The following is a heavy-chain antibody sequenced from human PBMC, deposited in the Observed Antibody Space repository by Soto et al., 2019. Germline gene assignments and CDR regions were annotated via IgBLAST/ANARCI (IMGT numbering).Heavy chain of an antibody. V-gene: IGHV1-3*01. CDR3: ARGTCSGGSCYSFHFDY. Sequence: QVQLVQSGAEVKKPGASVKVSCEASGYTFTSYAMHWVRQAPGQRLEWMGWINAGNGNTIYSQKFQVRVTITRDTSASTAYMELSSLRSEDTAVYYCARGTCSGGSCYSFHFDYWGQGTLVTVSS. D-gene: IGHD2-15*01. CDR1: GYTFTSYA. J-gene: IGHJ4*02. CDR2: INAGNGNT.